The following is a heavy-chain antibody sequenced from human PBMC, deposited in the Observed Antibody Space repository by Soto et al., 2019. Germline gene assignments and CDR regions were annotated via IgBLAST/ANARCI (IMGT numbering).Heavy chain of an antibody. CDR2: ISSSGSTI. CDR1: GFTFSSYE. J-gene: IGHJ6*02. Sequence: WGSLRLSCAASGFTFSSYEMNWVRQAPGKGLEWVSYISSSGSTIYYADSVKGRFTISRDNAKNSLYLQMNSLRAEDTAVYYCARDQSPVNIVVVPAATGYYGMDVWGQGTTVTVSS. CDR3: ARDQSPVNIVVVPAATGYYGMDV. D-gene: IGHD2-2*01. V-gene: IGHV3-48*03.